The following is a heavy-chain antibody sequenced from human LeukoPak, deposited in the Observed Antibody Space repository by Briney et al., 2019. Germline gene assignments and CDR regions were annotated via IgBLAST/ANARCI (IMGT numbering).Heavy chain of an antibody. CDR3: ARGGGAAPNY. Sequence: PGGSLRLSCAASGFTFDDYGMSWVRQAPGKGLEWVSGINWNGGSTGYADSVKGRFTIARDNAKNSLYLQMNSLRAEDTAWYHCARGGGAAPNYGGQGPLATAPS. V-gene: IGHV3-20*01. CDR2: INWNGGST. J-gene: IGHJ4*02. D-gene: IGHD3-10*01. CDR1: GFTFDDYG.